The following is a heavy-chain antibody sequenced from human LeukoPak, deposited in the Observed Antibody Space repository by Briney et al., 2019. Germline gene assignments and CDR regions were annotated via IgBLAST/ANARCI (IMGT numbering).Heavy chain of an antibody. Sequence: PGGSLRLSCAASGFTFSSYAMSWVRQAPGKGREGVSAISGSGGSTYYADSVKGRFTISRENSKNTLYLQMNSLRAEDTAVYYCAKDQRYFDWSNFDYWGQGTLVTVSP. CDR1: GFTFSSYA. V-gene: IGHV3-23*01. CDR2: ISGSGGST. J-gene: IGHJ4*02. CDR3: AKDQRYFDWSNFDY. D-gene: IGHD3-9*01.